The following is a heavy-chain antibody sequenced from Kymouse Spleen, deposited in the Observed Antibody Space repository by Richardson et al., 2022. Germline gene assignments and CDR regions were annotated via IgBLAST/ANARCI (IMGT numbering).Heavy chain of an antibody. CDR1: GGSISSSSYY. CDR3: ARHGGFGELNFDY. D-gene: IGHD3-10*01. Sequence: QLQLQESGPGLVKPSETLSLTCTVSGGSISSSSYYWGWIRQPPGKGLEWIGSIYYSGSTYYNPSLKSRVTISVDTSKNQFSLKLSSVTAADTAVYYCARHGGFGELNFDYWGQGTLVTVSS. CDR2: IYYSGST. V-gene: IGHV4-39*01. J-gene: IGHJ4*02.